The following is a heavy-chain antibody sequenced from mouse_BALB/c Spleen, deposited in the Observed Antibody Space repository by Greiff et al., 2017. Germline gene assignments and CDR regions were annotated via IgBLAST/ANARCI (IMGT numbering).Heavy chain of an antibody. CDR3: TRLRRYYAMDY. D-gene: IGHD2-4*01. CDR2: INPYNDGT. CDR1: GYTFTSYV. V-gene: IGHV1-14*01. Sequence: EVQLQQSGPELVKPGASVKMSCKASGYTFTSYVMHWVKQKPGQGLEWIGYINPYNDGTKYNEKFKGKATLTSDKSSSTAYMELSSLTSEDSAVYYCTRLRRYYAMDYWGQGTSVTVSS. J-gene: IGHJ4*01.